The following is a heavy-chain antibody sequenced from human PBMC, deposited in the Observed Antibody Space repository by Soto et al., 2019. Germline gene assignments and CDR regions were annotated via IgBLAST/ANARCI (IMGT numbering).Heavy chain of an antibody. D-gene: IGHD1-20*01. Sequence: EVQLVESGGGLVQPGGSLRLSCAASGFTFSAYWMNWVRQTPGKGLEWVANIKHDGSEKYYVDSVKGRFTISRDNAKNSLFLEMNSLRAEDTAVFYCAIITRGFSMDVWGQGTTVTVSS. CDR3: AIITRGFSMDV. CDR1: GFTFSAYW. CDR2: IKHDGSEK. V-gene: IGHV3-7*01. J-gene: IGHJ6*02.